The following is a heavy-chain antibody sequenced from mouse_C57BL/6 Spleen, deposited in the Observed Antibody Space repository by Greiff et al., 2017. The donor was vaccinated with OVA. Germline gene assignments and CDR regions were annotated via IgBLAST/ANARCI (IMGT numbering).Heavy chain of an antibody. CDR3: AISYGNFAYFDY. D-gene: IGHD2-1*01. Sequence: QVQLQQSGAELVKPGASVKVSCKASGYTFTSYWMHWVKQRPGQGLEWIGRIHPSDSDTNYNQKFKGKATLTVEKSSSTAYMQLSSLTSEDSAVYYCAISYGNFAYFDYWGQGTTLTVSS. V-gene: IGHV1-74*01. CDR2: IHPSDSDT. CDR1: GYTFTSYW. J-gene: IGHJ2*01.